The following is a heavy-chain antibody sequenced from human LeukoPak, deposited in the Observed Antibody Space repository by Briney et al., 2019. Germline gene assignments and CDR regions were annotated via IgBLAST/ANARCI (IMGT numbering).Heavy chain of an antibody. CDR3: ASTPLRSAGLPMDV. CDR2: LSWHSGSI. V-gene: IGHV3-9*01. D-gene: IGHD6-13*01. CDR1: GFKFNDYA. J-gene: IGHJ6*02. Sequence: GGSLRLSCVASGFKFNDYAMHWVRQAPGKGLEWVSGLSWHSGSIGYADSVKGRFTISRDNSKNTLYLQMNSLRAEDTAVYYCASTPLRSAGLPMDVWGQGTTVTVSS.